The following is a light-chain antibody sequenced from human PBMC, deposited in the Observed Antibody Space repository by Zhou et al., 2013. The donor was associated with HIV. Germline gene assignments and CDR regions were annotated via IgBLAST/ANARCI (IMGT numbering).Light chain of an antibody. CDR1: ETIFSSY. J-gene: IGKJ2*01. V-gene: IGKV3-20*01. CDR3: QQYSNSVIT. Sequence: EVVLTQSPGTLALSPGESATLSCRASETIFSSYLAWYQVKPAQAPRLIIYGGSTRATGIPDRFSGTGSATDFTLTINRLEPEDFAVYYCQQYSNSVITFGQGTKVEI. CDR2: GGS.